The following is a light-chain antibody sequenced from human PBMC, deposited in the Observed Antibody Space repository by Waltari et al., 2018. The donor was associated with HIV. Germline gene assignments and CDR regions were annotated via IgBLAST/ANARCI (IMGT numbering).Light chain of an antibody. CDR1: SSDVGGYNL. CDR2: EVS. V-gene: IGLV2-23*02. CDR3: CAYAGSTTYVI. J-gene: IGLJ2*01. Sequence: QSALTQPASVSGSPGQSITISCTGTSSDVGGYNLVSWYQQHPGKAPQLMIYEVSKRPSGGSNRFSGSKSGNTASLTISGLQAEDEADYYCCAYAGSTTYVIFGGGTKLTVL.